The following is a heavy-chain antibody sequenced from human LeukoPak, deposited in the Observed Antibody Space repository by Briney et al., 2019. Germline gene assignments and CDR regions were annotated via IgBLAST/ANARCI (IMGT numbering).Heavy chain of an antibody. D-gene: IGHD5-18*01. CDR1: GGSISSYY. CDR3: ARDDFVDTAMVRLYY. J-gene: IGHJ4*02. Sequence: SETLSLTCTVSGGSISSYYWSWIRQPPGKGLEWIGFFDYSGSTNYNPSLKSRVTISVDKSKNQFSLKLSSVTAADTAVYFCARDDFVDTAMVRLYYWGQGTLVTVSS. CDR2: FDYSGST. V-gene: IGHV4-59*12.